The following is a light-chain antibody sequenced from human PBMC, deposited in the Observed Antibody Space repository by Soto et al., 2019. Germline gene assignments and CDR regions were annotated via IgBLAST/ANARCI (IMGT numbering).Light chain of an antibody. CDR1: SSDVGGYNY. CDR2: DVS. J-gene: IGLJ2*01. Sequence: QSVLTQPASESGSPGQSITISCTGTSSDVGGYNYVSWYQQHPGKAPELMIYDVSYRPSGVSSRFSGSKSGNTASLTISGLQAEDEADYYCSSYTSSSTVIFGGGTKVTVL. V-gene: IGLV2-14*03. CDR3: SSYTSSSTVI.